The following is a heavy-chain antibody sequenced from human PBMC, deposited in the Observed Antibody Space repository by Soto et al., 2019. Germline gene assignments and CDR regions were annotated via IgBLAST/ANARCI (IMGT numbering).Heavy chain of an antibody. J-gene: IGHJ4*02. CDR3: ARDVYYYDSSGGSCTGY. V-gene: IGHV4-4*02. Sequence: SETLSLTCAVSGGSISSSNWWSWVRQPPGKGLEWIGEIYHSGSTNYNPSLKSRVTISVDKSKNQFSLKLSSVTAADTAVYYCARDVYYYDSSGGSCTGYWGPGTLVTVSS. CDR2: IYHSGST. D-gene: IGHD3-22*01. CDR1: GGSISSSNW.